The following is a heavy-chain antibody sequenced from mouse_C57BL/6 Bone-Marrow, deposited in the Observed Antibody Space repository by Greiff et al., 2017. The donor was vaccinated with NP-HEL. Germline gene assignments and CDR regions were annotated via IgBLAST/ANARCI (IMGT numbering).Heavy chain of an antibody. CDR3: ARCEVTFDY. D-gene: IGHD2-2*01. Sequence: LVESGAELARPGASVKLSCKASGYTFTSYGISWVKQRTGQGLEWIGEIYPRSGNTYYNEKFKGKATLTADKSSSTAYMELRSLTSEDSAVYFCARCEVTFDYWGQGTTLTVSS. J-gene: IGHJ2*01. CDR1: GYTFTSYG. V-gene: IGHV1-81*01. CDR2: IYPRSGNT.